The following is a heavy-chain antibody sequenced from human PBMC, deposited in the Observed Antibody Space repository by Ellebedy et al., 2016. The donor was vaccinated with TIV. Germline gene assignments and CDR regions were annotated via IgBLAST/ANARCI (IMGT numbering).Heavy chain of an antibody. J-gene: IGHJ4*02. Sequence: LRLXCSVSGGSISSGDHYWSWIRQHPGKGLEWIGYFYYSGSTYYNPSLKSRVIISVDTSKNQFSLNLNSVTAADTAVYYCAGGRGYCRSGLCYGIDNWGQGALVTVSS. V-gene: IGHV4-31*03. CDR1: GGSISSGDHY. CDR2: FYYSGST. CDR3: AGGRGYCRSGLCYGIDN. D-gene: IGHD2-15*01.